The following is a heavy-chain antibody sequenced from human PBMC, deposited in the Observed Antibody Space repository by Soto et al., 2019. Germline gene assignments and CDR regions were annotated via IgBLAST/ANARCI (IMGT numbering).Heavy chain of an antibody. V-gene: IGHV3-30*03. Sequence: QVQLVESGGGVVQPGRSLRLSCAASGFTFSNYGMHWVRQAPGKGLVWVAVISYDGNNPYDADSVKGPFTISRDKSKKTVCLQMNGMGAEHTAVNCCARGSRVDIVLVPGASAYWGQGTLVTVSS. CDR3: ARGSRVDIVLVPGASAY. CDR1: GFTFSNYG. J-gene: IGHJ4*02. CDR2: ISYDGNNP. D-gene: IGHD2-2*03.